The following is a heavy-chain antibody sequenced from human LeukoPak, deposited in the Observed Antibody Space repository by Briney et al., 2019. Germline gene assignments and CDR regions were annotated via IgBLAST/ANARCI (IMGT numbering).Heavy chain of an antibody. V-gene: IGHV1-2*02. CDR1: GYTFTGYY. J-gene: IGHJ5*02. D-gene: IGHD6-13*01. CDR2: INPNSGGT. CDR3: ARDEIAAAGTYADNWFDP. Sequence: ASVKVSCKASGYTFTGYYMHWVRQAPGQRLEWMGWINPNSGGTNYAQKFQGRVTMTRDTSISTAYMELSRLRSDDTAVYYCARDEIAAAGTYADNWFDPWGQGTLVTVSS.